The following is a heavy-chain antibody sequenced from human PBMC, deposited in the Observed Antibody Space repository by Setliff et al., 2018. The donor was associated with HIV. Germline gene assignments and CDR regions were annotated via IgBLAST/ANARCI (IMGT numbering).Heavy chain of an antibody. J-gene: IGHJ4*02. D-gene: IGHD6-25*01. Sequence: GGSLRLSCAASGFTFSSYAMSWVRQAAGKGLEWVSPISGSGGSRYYADSVKGRFTLSRDTSKNTMYLQMNSLRREDTAVYYCARVLPYNSALDNWGQGTLVTVSS. CDR2: ISGSGGSR. V-gene: IGHV3-23*01. CDR1: GFTFSSYA. CDR3: ARVLPYNSALDN.